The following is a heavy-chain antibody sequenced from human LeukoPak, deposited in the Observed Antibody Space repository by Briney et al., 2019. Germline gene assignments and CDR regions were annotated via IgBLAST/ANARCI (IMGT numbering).Heavy chain of an antibody. Sequence: GGALRPSFAASGFTSSNARMNWGRPAPGKGPGWGCRIKSKTDGGTTDYAAPVKGRFTISRDDSKNTLYLQMNSLKTEDTAVYYCTTVGAVAGPTPPDYWGQGTLVTVSS. CDR3: TTVGAVAGPTPPDY. V-gene: IGHV3-15*01. D-gene: IGHD6-19*01. J-gene: IGHJ4*02. CDR1: GFTSSNAR. CDR2: IKSKTDGGTT.